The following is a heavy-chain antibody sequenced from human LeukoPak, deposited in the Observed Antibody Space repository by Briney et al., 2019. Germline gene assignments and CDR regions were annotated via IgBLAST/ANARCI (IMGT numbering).Heavy chain of an antibody. V-gene: IGHV1-46*01. Sequence: APVKVSCKASGHTFTRYYIHWVRQAPGQGLEWMGIINPSGGNTNYAQKFQGRVTMTRDTSTTTVYMDLSSLRSEDTAVYYCATGEYAFDIWGQGTMVTVSS. CDR3: ATGEYAFDI. J-gene: IGHJ3*02. CDR2: INPSGGNT. CDR1: GHTFTRYY.